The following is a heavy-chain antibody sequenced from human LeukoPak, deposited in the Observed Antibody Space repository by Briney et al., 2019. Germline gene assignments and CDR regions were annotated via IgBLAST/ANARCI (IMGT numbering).Heavy chain of an antibody. CDR3: ARGRDNSGWLIDY. D-gene: IGHD6-19*01. CDR1: GGSFSGYY. CDR2: INHSGST. Sequence: PSETLSLTCAVYGGSFSGYYWSWIRQPPGKGLEWIGEINHSGSTNYNPSLKSRVTISVDTSKNQFSLKLSSVTAADTAVYYCARGRDNSGWLIDYWGQGTLVTVSS. V-gene: IGHV4-34*01. J-gene: IGHJ4*02.